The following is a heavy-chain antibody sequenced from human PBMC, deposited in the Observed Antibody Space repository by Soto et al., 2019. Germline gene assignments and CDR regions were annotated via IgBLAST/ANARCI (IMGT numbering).Heavy chain of an antibody. CDR3: ARAFEYYYGSGSTNGAFDI. Sequence: GASVKVSCKASGGTFSSYAISWVRQAPGQGLEWMGGIIPIFGTANYAQKFQGIVTITADESTSTAYMELSSLRSEDTAVYYCARAFEYYYGSGSTNGAFDIWGQGTMVTVSS. J-gene: IGHJ3*02. CDR1: GGTFSSYA. D-gene: IGHD3-10*01. CDR2: IIPIFGTA. V-gene: IGHV1-69*13.